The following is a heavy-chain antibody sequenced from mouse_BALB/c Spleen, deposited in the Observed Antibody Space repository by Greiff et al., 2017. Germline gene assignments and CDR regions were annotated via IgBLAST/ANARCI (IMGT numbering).Heavy chain of an antibody. CDR2: ISYDGSN. D-gene: IGHD1-1*01. J-gene: IGHJ3*01. Sequence: EVKLMESGPGLVKPSQSLSLTCSVTGYSITSGYYWNWIRQFPGNKLEWMGYISYDGSNNYNPSLKNRISITRDTSKNQFFLKLNSVTTEDTATYYCAREGYYGRGGFAYWGQGTLVTVSA. V-gene: IGHV3-6*02. CDR1: GYSITSGYY. CDR3: AREGYYGRGGFAY.